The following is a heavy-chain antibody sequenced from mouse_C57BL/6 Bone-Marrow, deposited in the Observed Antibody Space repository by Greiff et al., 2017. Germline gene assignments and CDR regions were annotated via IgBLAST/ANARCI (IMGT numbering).Heavy chain of an antibody. CDR3: TTGGLRA. CDR2: IDPENGDT. Sequence: EVKVEESGAELVRPGASVKLSCTASGFNIKDDYMHWVKQRPEQGLEWIGWIDPENGDTEYASKFQGKATITADTSSNTAYLQLSSLTSEDTAVYYCTTGGLRAGGQGTSVTVSS. V-gene: IGHV14-4*01. CDR1: GFNIKDDY. J-gene: IGHJ4*01. D-gene: IGHD3-1*01.